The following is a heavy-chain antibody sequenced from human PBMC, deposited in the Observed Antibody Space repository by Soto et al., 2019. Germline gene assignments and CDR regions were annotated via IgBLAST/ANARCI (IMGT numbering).Heavy chain of an antibody. V-gene: IGHV1-69*13. J-gene: IGHJ6*02. CDR1: GGTFSSYA. CDR3: AREPPPGLDYYYGMDV. D-gene: IGHD6-19*01. Sequence: ASVKVSCKASGGTFSSYAISWVRQAPGQGLEWMGGIIPIFGTANYAQKFQGRVTITADESTSTAYMELSSLRSEDTAVYYCAREPPPGLDYYYGMDVWGQGTTVTISS. CDR2: IIPIFGTA.